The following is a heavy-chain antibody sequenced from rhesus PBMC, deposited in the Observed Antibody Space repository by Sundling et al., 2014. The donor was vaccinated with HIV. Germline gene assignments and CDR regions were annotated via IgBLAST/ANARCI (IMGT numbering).Heavy chain of an antibody. D-gene: IGHD6-25*01. V-gene: IGHV4-160*01. CDR2: IYGNSATT. CDR1: GGSISSNY. CDR3: AKIPGVRAAGGMSYSYGLDS. Sequence: QVQLQAWGSGLVKPSETLSLTCVVSGGSISSNYWSWIRQSPGKGLEWVGHIYGNSATTYHNPSLKNRVTISKETSKNHFSLNLSSVTAADTAVYYCAKIPGVRAAGGMSYSYGLDSWGQGVVVTVSS. J-gene: IGHJ6*01.